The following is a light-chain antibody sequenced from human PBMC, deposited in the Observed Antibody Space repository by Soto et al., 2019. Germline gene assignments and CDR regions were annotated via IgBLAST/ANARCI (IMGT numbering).Light chain of an antibody. CDR1: QSISSH. CDR3: QQLNTLPFT. V-gene: IGKV1-9*01. J-gene: IGKJ5*01. CDR2: EAS. Sequence: DIQMTQSPSSLSASVGDRVTITCRASQSISSHLNWYQHKPGKAPKLMIYEASTLQSGVPSRFSGSGSGTEFTLTISGLLPEDFATYHCQQLNTLPFTFGQGTRLDTK.